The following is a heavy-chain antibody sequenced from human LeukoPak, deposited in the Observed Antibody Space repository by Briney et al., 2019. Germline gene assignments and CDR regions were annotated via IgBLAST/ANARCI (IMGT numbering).Heavy chain of an antibody. Sequence: GGSLRLSCAASGFTFSSYAVSWVRQAPGKGLEWVSSIRGSGGSTYSSDSVKGRFTISRDNSKNTLYLQMNSLRAEDTALYYCAKDRSCTNDICHGDFDYWGQGTPVTVSS. D-gene: IGHD2-8*01. CDR2: IRGSGGST. CDR1: GFTFSSYA. J-gene: IGHJ4*02. V-gene: IGHV3-23*01. CDR3: AKDRSCTNDICHGDFDY.